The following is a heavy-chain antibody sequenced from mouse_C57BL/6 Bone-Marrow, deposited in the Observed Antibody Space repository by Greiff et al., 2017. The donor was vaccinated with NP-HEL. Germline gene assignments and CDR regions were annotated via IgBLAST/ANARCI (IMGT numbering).Heavy chain of an antibody. CDR1: GYTFTSYG. D-gene: IGHD1-1*01. V-gene: IGHV1-81*01. J-gene: IGHJ2*01. Sequence: VQLQQSGAELARPGASVKLSCKASGYTFTSYGISWVKQRTGQGLEWIGEIYPRSGNTYYNEKFKGKATLTADKSSSTAYMELRSLTSEDSAVYFCARLLRYHYFAYWGQGTTLTVSA. CDR3: ARLLRYHYFAY. CDR2: IYPRSGNT.